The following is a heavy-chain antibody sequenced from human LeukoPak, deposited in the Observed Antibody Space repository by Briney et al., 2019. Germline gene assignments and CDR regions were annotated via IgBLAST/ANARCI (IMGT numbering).Heavy chain of an antibody. CDR2: ISPSGGST. Sequence: ASVKVSCKAFGYTFTSNYMHWVRQAPGQGPEWMGVISPSGGSTTYAQKFQGRVTMTRDTSISTAYMELSRLRSDDTAVYYCAREVGTINFDYWGQGTLVTVSS. D-gene: IGHD3-9*01. V-gene: IGHV1-46*01. CDR1: GYTFTSNY. CDR3: AREVGTINFDY. J-gene: IGHJ4*02.